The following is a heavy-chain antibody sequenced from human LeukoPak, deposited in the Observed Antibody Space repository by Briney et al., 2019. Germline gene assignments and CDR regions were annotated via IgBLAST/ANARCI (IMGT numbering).Heavy chain of an antibody. V-gene: IGHV3-13*01. J-gene: IGHJ6*02. Sequence: GGSLRLSCAASGFTFSSYDMHWVRQATGKGLEWVSAIGTAGDTYYPGSVKGRFTISRENAKNSLYLQMNSLRAGDTAVYYCARAGHYSSSWPLQILGMDVWGQGTTVTVSS. CDR1: GFTFSSYD. D-gene: IGHD6-13*01. CDR3: ARAGHYSSSWPLQILGMDV. CDR2: IGTAGDT.